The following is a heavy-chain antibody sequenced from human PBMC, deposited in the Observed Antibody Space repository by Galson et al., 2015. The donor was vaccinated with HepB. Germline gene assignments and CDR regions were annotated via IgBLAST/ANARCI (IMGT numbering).Heavy chain of an antibody. CDR2: MNPNSGNT. CDR1: GYTFTSYD. V-gene: IGHV1-8*01. D-gene: IGHD2-2*01. Sequence: SVKVSCKASGYTFTSYDINWVRQATGQGLEWMGWMNPNSGNTGYAQKFQGRVTMTRNTSISTAYMELSSLRSEDTAVYYCARRYQLPLLWFDPWGQGTLVTVSS. J-gene: IGHJ5*02. CDR3: ARRYQLPLLWFDP.